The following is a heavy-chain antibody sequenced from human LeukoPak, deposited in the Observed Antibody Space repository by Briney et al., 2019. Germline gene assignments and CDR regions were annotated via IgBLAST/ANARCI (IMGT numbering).Heavy chain of an antibody. J-gene: IGHJ4*02. Sequence: PSETLSLICAVYGGSFSGYYWSWIRQPPGKGLEWIGEINHSGSTNYNPSLKSRVTISVDTSKNQFSLKLSSVTAADTAVYYCARRTYYFDYWGQGTLVTVSS. V-gene: IGHV4-34*01. CDR2: INHSGST. D-gene: IGHD1-1*01. CDR1: GGSFSGYY. CDR3: ARRTYYFDY.